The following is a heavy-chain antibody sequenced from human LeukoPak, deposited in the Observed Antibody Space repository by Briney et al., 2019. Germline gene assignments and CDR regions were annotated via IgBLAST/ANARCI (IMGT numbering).Heavy chain of an antibody. CDR2: IIPIFGTA. J-gene: IGHJ3*02. CDR1: GGTFSSYA. D-gene: IGHD3-22*01. V-gene: IGHV1-69*05. CDR3: ASRGYYYDSSGSSGAFDI. Sequence: GASVKVSCKASGGTFSSYAISWVRQAPGQGLEWMGGIIPIFGTANYAQKFQGRVTITTDESTSTAYMELSSLRSEDTALYYCASRGYYYDSSGSSGAFDIWGQGTMVTVSS.